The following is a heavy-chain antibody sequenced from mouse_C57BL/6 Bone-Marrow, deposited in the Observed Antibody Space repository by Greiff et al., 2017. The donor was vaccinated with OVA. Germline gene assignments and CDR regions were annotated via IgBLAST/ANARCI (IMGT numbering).Heavy chain of an antibody. Sequence: VKLLESGPELVKPGASVKISCKASGYSFTSYYIHWVKQRPGQGLEWIGWIYPGSGNTKYNEKFKGKATLTADTSSSTAYMQLSSLTSEDSAVYYCARGVGLRLAYWGQGTLVTVSA. V-gene: IGHV1-66*01. CDR2: IYPGSGNT. D-gene: IGHD2-4*01. CDR3: ARGVGLRLAY. CDR1: GYSFTSYY. J-gene: IGHJ3*01.